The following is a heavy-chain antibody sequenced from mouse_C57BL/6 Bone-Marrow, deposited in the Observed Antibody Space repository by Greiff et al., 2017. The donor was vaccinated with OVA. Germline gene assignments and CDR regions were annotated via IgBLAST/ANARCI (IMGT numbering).Heavy chain of an antibody. Sequence: QVHVKQPGAELVKPGASVKLSCKASGYTFTSYWMHWVKQRPGQGLEWIGMIHPNSGSTNYNEKFKSKATLTVDKSSSTAYMQLSSLTSEDSAVYYCAREGGGYSWFAYWGQGTLVTVSA. CDR3: AREGGGYSWFAY. J-gene: IGHJ3*01. V-gene: IGHV1-64*01. D-gene: IGHD2-3*01. CDR1: GYTFTSYW. CDR2: IHPNSGST.